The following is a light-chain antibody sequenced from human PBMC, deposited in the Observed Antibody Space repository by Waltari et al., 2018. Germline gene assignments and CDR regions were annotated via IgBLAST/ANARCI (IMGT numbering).Light chain of an antibody. Sequence: EIVMTQSPATLSVTPGERATLSCRASQSVRSNLAWYQQRAGQAPRPLIHGASTRATGIPARFSGSGSGTEFTLTISSLQSEDFAFYYCQQYNNLPPVTFGQGTKLEIK. CDR3: QQYNNLPPVT. V-gene: IGKV3D-15*01. J-gene: IGKJ2*01. CDR2: GAS. CDR1: QSVRSN.